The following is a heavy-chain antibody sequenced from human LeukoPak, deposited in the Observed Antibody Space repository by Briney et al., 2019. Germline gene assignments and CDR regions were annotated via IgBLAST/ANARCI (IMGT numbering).Heavy chain of an antibody. Sequence: GGSLRLSCAASGFTFSSYSMNWVRQAPGKGLEWVSSISSSSSYIYYADSVKGRFTITRDNAENSLYLQMNSLKVEDSAIYYWATDDSGSGYKIADGGQGTLVTVS. V-gene: IGHV3-21*04. CDR2: ISSSSSYI. D-gene: IGHD3-3*01. CDR1: GFTFSSYS. J-gene: IGHJ4*02. CDR3: ATDDSGSGYKIAD.